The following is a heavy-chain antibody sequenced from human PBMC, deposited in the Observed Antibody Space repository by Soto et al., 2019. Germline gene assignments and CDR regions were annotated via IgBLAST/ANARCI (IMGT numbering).Heavy chain of an antibody. CDR2: INSDGSST. Sequence: GGSLRLSCAASGFTFSSYWMHWVRQAPGKGLVWVSRINSDGSSTSYADSVKGRFTISRDNAKNTLYLQMNSLRAEDTAVYYCASLAPYSSSFPVGYYMDVWGKGTTVTVSS. J-gene: IGHJ6*03. CDR3: ASLAPYSSSFPVGYYMDV. D-gene: IGHD6-6*01. CDR1: GFTFSSYW. V-gene: IGHV3-74*01.